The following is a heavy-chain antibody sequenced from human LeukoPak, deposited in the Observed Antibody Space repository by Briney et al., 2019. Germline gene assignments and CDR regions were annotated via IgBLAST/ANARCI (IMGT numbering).Heavy chain of an antibody. CDR2: ISDDGSKE. CDR3: ARSGGYNYANA. Sequence: PGGSLRLSCAASGFTFSSYAMHWVRQAPGNGLEWVAVISDDGSKEQYADSVEGRFTISRDKDKNMLYLQMNSLRPEDTAVYYCARSGGYNYANAWGQGTLVTVSS. V-gene: IGHV3-30*04. D-gene: IGHD5-18*01. CDR1: GFTFSSYA. J-gene: IGHJ5*02.